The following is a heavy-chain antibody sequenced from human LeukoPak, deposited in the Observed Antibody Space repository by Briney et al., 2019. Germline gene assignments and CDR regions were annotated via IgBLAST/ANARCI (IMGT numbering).Heavy chain of an antibody. CDR3: AREGLPPIHGAVTIYYFDY. J-gene: IGHJ4*02. V-gene: IGHV3-7*01. CDR1: GFTFSSYW. Sequence: PGGSLRLSCAASGFTFSSYWMSWVRQAPGKGLEWVANIKQDGSEKYYVDSVKGRFTISRDNAKNSLYLQMNSLRAEDTAVYYCAREGLPPIHGAVTIYYFDYWGQGTLVPVSS. CDR2: IKQDGSEK. D-gene: IGHD4-17*01.